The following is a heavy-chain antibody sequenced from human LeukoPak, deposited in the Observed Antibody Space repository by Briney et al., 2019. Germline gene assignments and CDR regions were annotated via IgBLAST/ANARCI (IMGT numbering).Heavy chain of an antibody. D-gene: IGHD3-16*02. CDR2: ISGSGGST. V-gene: IGHV3-23*01. CDR3: AKGSVNDYVWGSYRSFDY. Sequence: PGGSLRLSCAASGFTFSSYAVSWVRQAPGKGLEWVSAISGSGGSTYYADSVKGRFTISRDSSKDTLLLQMNSLRAEDTAVYYCAKGSVNDYVWGSYRSFDYWGQGTLVTVSS. CDR1: GFTFSSYA. J-gene: IGHJ4*02.